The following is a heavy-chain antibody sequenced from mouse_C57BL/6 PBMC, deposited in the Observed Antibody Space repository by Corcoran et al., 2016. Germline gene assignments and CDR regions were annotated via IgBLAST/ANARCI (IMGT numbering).Heavy chain of an antibody. CDR2: IYPGSGNT. D-gene: IGHD2-1*01. Sequence: QIQLQLSGPELVKPGASVKITCKASGYTFTDYYINWVKQRPGQGLEWIGWIYPGSGNTKYNEKFNGKATLTVDTSSSTAYMQLSSLTSEDSAVYFCARQQIYYGNPYAMDYWGQGTAVTVSS. V-gene: IGHV1-84*01. CDR3: ARQQIYYGNPYAMDY. CDR1: GYTFTDYY. J-gene: IGHJ4*01.